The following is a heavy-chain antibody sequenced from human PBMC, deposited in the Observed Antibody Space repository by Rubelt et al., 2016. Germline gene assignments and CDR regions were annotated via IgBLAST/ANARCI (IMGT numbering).Heavy chain of an antibody. CDR3: ARDGGSSSSADYYGMDV. J-gene: IGHJ6*02. V-gene: IGHV4-34*01. Sequence: QVQLQQWGAGLLKPSETLSLTCAVYGGSFSGYYWSWIRQPPGKGLAWIGEINHSGSTNYNPSLKSRVTISVGTSKNQFSLKRGFVTAADTAVYYCARDGGSSSSADYYGMDVWGQGTTVTVSS. CDR2: INHSGST. D-gene: IGHD6-6*01. CDR1: GGSFSGYY.